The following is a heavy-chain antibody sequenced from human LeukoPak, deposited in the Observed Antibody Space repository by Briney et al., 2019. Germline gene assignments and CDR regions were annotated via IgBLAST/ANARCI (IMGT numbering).Heavy chain of an antibody. CDR2: ISSSGGST. CDR1: GFIFSNYA. D-gene: IGHD5-24*01. Sequence: GGSLRLSCAASGFIFSNYALSWVRQAPGKGLEWVSTISSSGGSTYYADSVKGRFTVSRDNSKNTVFLQMNSLRAEDTAVYYCAKDLGRDGYEIFDYWGQGTLVTVSS. CDR3: AKDLGRDGYEIFDY. J-gene: IGHJ4*02. V-gene: IGHV3-23*01.